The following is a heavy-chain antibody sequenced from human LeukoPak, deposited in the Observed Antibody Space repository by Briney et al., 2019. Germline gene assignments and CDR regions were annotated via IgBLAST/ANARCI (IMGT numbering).Heavy chain of an antibody. CDR1: GGSFSGYY. Sequence: SETLSITCAVYGGSFSGYYWSWIRQPPGKGLEWIGEINHSGSTNYNPSLKSRVTISVDTSKNQFSLKLSSVTAADTAVYYCARGRVLLWFGELLAYDYWGQGTLVTVSS. D-gene: IGHD3-10*01. CDR2: INHSGST. CDR3: ARGRVLLWFGELLAYDY. V-gene: IGHV4-34*01. J-gene: IGHJ4*02.